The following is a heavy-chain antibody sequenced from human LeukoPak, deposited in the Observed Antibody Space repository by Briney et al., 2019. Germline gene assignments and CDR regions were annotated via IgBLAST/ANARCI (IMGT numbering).Heavy chain of an antibody. Sequence: GASVKVSCKASGYTFTSYGISWVRQAPGQGLEWMGWISAYNGNTNYAQKLQGRVTMTTDTSTSTAYMELSRLRSDDTAVYYCARAPRYFDWLLFLDYWGQGTLVTVSS. CDR3: ARAPRYFDWLLFLDY. J-gene: IGHJ4*02. V-gene: IGHV1-18*01. CDR1: GYTFTSYG. CDR2: ISAYNGNT. D-gene: IGHD3-9*01.